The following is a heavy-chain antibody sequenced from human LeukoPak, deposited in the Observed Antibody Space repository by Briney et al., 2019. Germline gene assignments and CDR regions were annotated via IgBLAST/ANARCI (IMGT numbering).Heavy chain of an antibody. CDR3: ASGSYYDFWSGYSRYYYYYMDV. J-gene: IGHJ6*03. Sequence: GSSVKVSCKASGGTFLSYVISRVREAPGQGLEWMGRIIPIFGTSNYAQSFQVRVTITTDESTGTACMELSSLRSEDTAVYYCASGSYYDFWSGYSRYYYYYMDVWGKGTTVSASS. D-gene: IGHD3-3*01. CDR1: GGTFLSYV. V-gene: IGHV1-69*05. CDR2: IIPIFGTS.